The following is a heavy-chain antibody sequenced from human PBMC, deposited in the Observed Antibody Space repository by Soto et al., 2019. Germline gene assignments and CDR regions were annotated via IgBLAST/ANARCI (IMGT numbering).Heavy chain of an antibody. CDR2: IWYDGTKK. V-gene: IGHV3-33*01. J-gene: IGHJ4*02. Sequence: QVQLVESGGGVVQPGRSLRVSCAASKFTFSDFGMHWVRQAPDKGLEWLGTIWYDGTKKIYGDSVKGRFTIFRDNSKNTLYLQMNSLRVEDTAVYYCVRDTYDTTADYWGRGSLVTVSS. CDR3: VRDTYDTTADY. CDR1: KFTFSDFG. D-gene: IGHD3-22*01.